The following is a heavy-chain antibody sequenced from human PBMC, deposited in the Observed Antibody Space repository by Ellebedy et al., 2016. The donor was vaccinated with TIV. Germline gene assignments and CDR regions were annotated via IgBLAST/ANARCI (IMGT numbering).Heavy chain of an antibody. Sequence: GESLKISCEASGFTFSNSNLNWVRQAPGKGLEWVSYISTGSRNIYYADSVKGRFTISRDNAKNSLYLHMNSLRDEDTAVYYCARDGAYNYDTYWYFDLWGRGTLVTVFS. D-gene: IGHD5-18*01. CDR3: ARDGAYNYDTYWYFDL. CDR1: GFTFSNSN. CDR2: ISTGSRNI. V-gene: IGHV3-48*02. J-gene: IGHJ2*01.